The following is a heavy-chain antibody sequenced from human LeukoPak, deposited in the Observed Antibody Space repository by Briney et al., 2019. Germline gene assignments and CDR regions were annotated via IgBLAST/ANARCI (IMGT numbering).Heavy chain of an antibody. Sequence: GGSLRLSCAASGFTFSSYAMHWVRQTTGKGLEWVSTIGTAGDTYYPGSVKGRFTISRDNAKTSLYLQMNSLRDGDTAVYYCARPYCSGGSCPYYYYGMDVWGQGTTVTVSS. CDR1: GFTFSSYA. D-gene: IGHD2-15*01. V-gene: IGHV3-13*04. CDR2: IGTAGDT. CDR3: ARPYCSGGSCPYYYYGMDV. J-gene: IGHJ6*02.